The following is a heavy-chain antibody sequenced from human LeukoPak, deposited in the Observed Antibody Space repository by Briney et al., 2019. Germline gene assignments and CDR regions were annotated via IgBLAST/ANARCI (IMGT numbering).Heavy chain of an antibody. J-gene: IGHJ2*01. D-gene: IGHD6-6*01. CDR2: ISSSSSYI. V-gene: IGHV3-21*01. Sequence: GGSLRLSCVASGLTFSSYAMNWVRQAPGKGLEWVSSISSSSSYIYYADSVKGRFTISRDNAKNSLYLQMNSLRAEDTAVYYCARPGQPLRSSSYFDLWGRGTLVTVSS. CDR3: ARPGQPLRSSSYFDL. CDR1: GLTFSSYA.